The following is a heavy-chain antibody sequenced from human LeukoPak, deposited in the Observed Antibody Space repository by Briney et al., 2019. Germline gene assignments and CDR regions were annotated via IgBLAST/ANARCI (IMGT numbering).Heavy chain of an antibody. V-gene: IGHV3-23*01. J-gene: IGHJ4*02. CDR2: ISGSGGST. Sequence: GGSLRLSCAASGFTFDDYGMSWVRQAPGTGLEWVSAISGSGGSTYYADSVKGRFTISRDNSKNTLYLQMNSLRAEDTAVYYCAKGPAQQLVPYYFDYWGQGTLVTVSS. CDR1: GFTFDDYG. D-gene: IGHD6-13*01. CDR3: AKGPAQQLVPYYFDY.